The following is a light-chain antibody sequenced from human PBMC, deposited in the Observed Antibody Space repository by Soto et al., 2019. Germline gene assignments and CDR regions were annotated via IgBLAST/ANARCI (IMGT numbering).Light chain of an antibody. V-gene: IGLV2-8*01. CDR3: CSYTGGNPTYV. CDR2: EVT. CDR1: SSDVGGYDY. J-gene: IGLJ1*01. Sequence: QSVLTQPPSASGSPGQSVTISCTGTSSDVGGYDYVSWYQQHPGKAPKLMIYEVTIRPSGVSDRFSGSKSGNTASLTVSGRQAEDEADYYCCSYTGGNPTYVFGTGTKLTVL.